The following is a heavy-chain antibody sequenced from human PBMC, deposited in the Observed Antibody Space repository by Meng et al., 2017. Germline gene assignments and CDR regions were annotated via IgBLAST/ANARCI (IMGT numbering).Heavy chain of an antibody. CDR2: IWYDGSNK. J-gene: IGHJ4*02. D-gene: IGHD6-19*01. CDR1: GFTLSSYG. CDR3: ARVVYSSGWSFDY. V-gene: IGHV3-33*01. Sequence: QVLLVESGGGVVQPGRSLRLSCAASGFTLSSYGMHWVRQAPGKGLEWVAVIWYDGSNKYYADSVKGRFTISRDNSKNTLYLQMNSLRAEDTAVYYCARVVYSSGWSFDYWGQGTLVTVSS.